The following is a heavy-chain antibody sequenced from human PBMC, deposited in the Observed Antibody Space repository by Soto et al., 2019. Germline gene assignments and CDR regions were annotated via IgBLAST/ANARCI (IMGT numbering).Heavy chain of an antibody. Sequence: QVQLQESGPGLVKPSETLSLTCTVPGGSVNIGTYYWSWIRQPPGKGLEWIGFIHYSGSTHYNPSPKAPVPMSVATSKTPFSLKFTSVNTADTAISYCPRVGDPSHTAHWGQGTLVTVSS. CDR3: PRVGDPSHTAH. J-gene: IGHJ4*02. CDR2: IHYSGST. D-gene: IGHD3-3*01. V-gene: IGHV4-61*01. CDR1: GGSVNIGTYY.